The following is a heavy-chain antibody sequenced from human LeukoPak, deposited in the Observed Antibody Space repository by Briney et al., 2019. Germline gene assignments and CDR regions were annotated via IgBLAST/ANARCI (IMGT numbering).Heavy chain of an antibody. Sequence: PSETLSLTCTVSGGSMNNDYWTWIRRPPGKGLEWIGCIFYSGSTSYNPSHKSRVSISVDTSKNQFSLKVTSVTAADSAVYYCARHYDSSAYWYYFDSWGQGTLVTVSS. CDR1: GGSMNNDY. J-gene: IGHJ4*02. CDR3: ARHYDSSAYWYYFDS. CDR2: IFYSGST. V-gene: IGHV4-59*08. D-gene: IGHD3-22*01.